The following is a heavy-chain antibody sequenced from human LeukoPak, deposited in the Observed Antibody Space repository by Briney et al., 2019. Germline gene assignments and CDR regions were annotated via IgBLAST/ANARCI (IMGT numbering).Heavy chain of an antibody. D-gene: IGHD4-11*01. CDR2: IWSDATEK. V-gene: IGHV3-33*06. CDR1: GFTYSHYG. J-gene: IGHJ4*02. CDR3: AKDAQRGFDYSNSLEY. Sequence: GRSLRLSCAASGFTYSHYGMHWVRRAPGKGLEWVAVIWSDATEKYYSDAVKGRFTISRANSRNTLYLQMNSLRGEDTAVYYCAKDAQRGFDYSNSLEYWGQGTLVTVSS.